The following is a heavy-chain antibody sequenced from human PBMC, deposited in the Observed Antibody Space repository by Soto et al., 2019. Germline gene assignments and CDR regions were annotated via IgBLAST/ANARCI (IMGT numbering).Heavy chain of an antibody. V-gene: IGHV1-3*01. CDR2: INAGNGNT. CDR3: ARDLGYSSSWSLYVYFQH. D-gene: IGHD6-13*01. J-gene: IGHJ1*01. CDR1: GYTFTSYA. Sequence: GASMKVSCKASGYTFTSYAMHWVRQAPGQRLEWMGWINAGNGNTKYSQKFQGRVTITRDTSASTAYMELSSLRSEDTAVYYCARDLGYSSSWSLYVYFQHWGQGTLVTVSS.